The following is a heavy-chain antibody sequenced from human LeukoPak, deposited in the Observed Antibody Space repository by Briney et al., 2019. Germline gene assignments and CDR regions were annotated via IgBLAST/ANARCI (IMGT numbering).Heavy chain of an antibody. CDR3: AKTAGYSNTWYVQ. CDR2: ISGGATT. V-gene: IGHV3-23*01. J-gene: IGHJ5*02. CDR1: GFTFSSYA. Sequence: GGSLRLSCTASGFTFSSYAMSWVRQAPGKGLEWVSGISGGATTYYADSVKGRFTISRDNSKNTLYLQMNSLRTEDTAVYYCAKTAGYSNTWYVQWGQGTLVSVFS. D-gene: IGHD6-13*01.